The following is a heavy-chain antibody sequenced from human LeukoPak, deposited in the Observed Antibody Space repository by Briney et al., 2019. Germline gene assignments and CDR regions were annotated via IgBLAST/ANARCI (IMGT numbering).Heavy chain of an antibody. CDR3: AREPVVPAAILSFWFDP. D-gene: IGHD2-2*01. CDR2: IIPILGIA. V-gene: IGHV1-69*04. CDR1: GFIFTGYY. Sequence: GASVKVSCKASGFIFTGYYMHWVRQAPGQGLEWMGRIIPILGIANYAQKFQGRVTITADKSTSTAYMELSSLRSEDTAVYYCAREPVVPAAILSFWFDPWGQGTLVTVSS. J-gene: IGHJ5*02.